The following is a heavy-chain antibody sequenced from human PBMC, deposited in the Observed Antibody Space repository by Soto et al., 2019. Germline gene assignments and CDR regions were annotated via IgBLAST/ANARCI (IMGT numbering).Heavy chain of an antibody. CDR1: GYTFTSYG. Sequence: ASVKVSCKASGYTFTSYGISWVRQAPGQGVEWRGWISAYNGNTNYAQKLQGRVTMTTDTSTSTAYMELRSLRSDDTAVYYCARDGDSSGYYYEDACDIWGQGTMVTV. D-gene: IGHD3-22*01. CDR2: ISAYNGNT. J-gene: IGHJ3*02. V-gene: IGHV1-18*04. CDR3: ARDGDSSGYYYEDACDI.